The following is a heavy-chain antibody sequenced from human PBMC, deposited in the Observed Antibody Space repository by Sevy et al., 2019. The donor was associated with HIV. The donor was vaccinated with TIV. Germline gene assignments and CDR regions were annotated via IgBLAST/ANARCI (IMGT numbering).Heavy chain of an antibody. V-gene: IGHV1-18*01. CDR2: ISAYNGNT. CDR3: ARVGVTATNYYYYGMDV. Sequence: ASVKVSCKASGYTFTSYGISWVRQAPGQGLEWMGWISAYNGNTNYAQKLQGRVTMTTDTSTSTAYMELRSLRSDDTAVYYCARVGVTATNYYYYGMDVWGQGTTVTVSS. CDR1: GYTFTSYG. D-gene: IGHD2-21*02. J-gene: IGHJ6*02.